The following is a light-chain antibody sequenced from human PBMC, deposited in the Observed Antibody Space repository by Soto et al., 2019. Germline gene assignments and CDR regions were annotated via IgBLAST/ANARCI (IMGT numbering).Light chain of an antibody. CDR1: QSVSTRS. CDR2: GAS. CDR3: QQYKNWLALT. V-gene: IGKV3-15*01. J-gene: IGKJ4*01. Sequence: PGERATLSCRASQSVSTRSLAWYQQKPGQAPRLLIYGASTRATGIPARFSGSGSGTEFTLTISSLQSEDSAVYYCQQYKNWLALTFGGGTKVDI.